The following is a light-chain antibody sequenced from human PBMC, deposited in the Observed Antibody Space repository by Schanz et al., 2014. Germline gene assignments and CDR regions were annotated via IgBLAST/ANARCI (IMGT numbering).Light chain of an antibody. J-gene: IGKJ2*01. CDR1: QSLLQSNGYNY. CDR2: LGS. Sequence: DIVMTQSPLSLPVTPGEPASISCRSSQSLLQSNGYNYVDWYLQKPGQSPQLLIYLGSSRASGVPDRFSGSGSGTYFTLEISRVEAEDVGVYYCMQALPNPGYTFGPGTKLEIK. V-gene: IGKV2-28*01. CDR3: MQALPNPGYT.